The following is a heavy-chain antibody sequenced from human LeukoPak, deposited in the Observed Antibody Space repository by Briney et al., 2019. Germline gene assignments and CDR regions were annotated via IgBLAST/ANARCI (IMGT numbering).Heavy chain of an antibody. D-gene: IGHD3-16*01. CDR2: ISSSSSTI. Sequence: GGSLRLSCAASGFTFSSYGMHWVRQAPGKGLGWVSYISSSSSTIYYADSVKGRFTISRDNAKNSLYLQMNSLRAEDTAVYYCARVYAGEVIDYWGQGTLVTVSS. V-gene: IGHV3-48*01. CDR1: GFTFSSYG. J-gene: IGHJ4*02. CDR3: ARVYAGEVIDY.